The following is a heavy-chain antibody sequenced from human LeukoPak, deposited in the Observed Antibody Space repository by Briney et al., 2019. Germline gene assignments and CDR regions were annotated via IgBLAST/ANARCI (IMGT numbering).Heavy chain of an antibody. Sequence: PSETLSLTCTVSGGSISSSSYYWGWIRQPPGKGLEWIGSIYYSGSTYYNPSLKSRVTISVDTSKNQFSLKLSSVTAADTAVYYCARAPVVHSGKKRGLLGYFDLWGRGTLVTVSS. D-gene: IGHD1-26*01. V-gene: IGHV4-39*01. CDR2: IYYSGST. CDR1: GGSISSSSYY. J-gene: IGHJ2*01. CDR3: ARAPVVHSGKKRGLLGYFDL.